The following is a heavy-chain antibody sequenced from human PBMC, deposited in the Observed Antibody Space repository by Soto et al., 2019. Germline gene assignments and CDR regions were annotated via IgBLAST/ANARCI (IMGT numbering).Heavy chain of an antibody. D-gene: IGHD3-22*01. J-gene: IGHJ4*02. V-gene: IGHV4-39*01. CDR1: GGSISSSSYY. CDR2: IYYSGST. Sequence: QLQLQESGPGLVKPSETLSLTCTVSGGSISSSSYYWGWIRQPPGKGLEWIGSIYYSGSTYYNPSLKSRVNIPVDTSKYQFSLKLSSVTAADTAVYYCARRPRSGYQRPFDYWGQVTLVTFSS. CDR3: ARRPRSGYQRPFDY.